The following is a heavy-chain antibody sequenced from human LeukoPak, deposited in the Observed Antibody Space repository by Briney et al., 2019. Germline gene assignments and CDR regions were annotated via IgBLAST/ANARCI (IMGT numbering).Heavy chain of an antibody. CDR2: ISGSTGHT. Sequence: QPGGSLRLSCAASGFTFRSYAMTWVRQAPGKGLQWVSTISGSTGHTYYTDSVKGRFTISRDNFKNMLYVQMNSLRAEDTAVYYCAKDLPRSQGVFDYWGQGTLVTVSS. D-gene: IGHD6-13*01. J-gene: IGHJ4*02. CDR1: GFTFRSYA. V-gene: IGHV3-23*01. CDR3: AKDLPRSQGVFDY.